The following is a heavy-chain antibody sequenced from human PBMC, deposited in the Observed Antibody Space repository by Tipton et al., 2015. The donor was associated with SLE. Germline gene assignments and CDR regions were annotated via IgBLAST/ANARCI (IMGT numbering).Heavy chain of an antibody. D-gene: IGHD2-15*01. V-gene: IGHV4-39*07. CDR2: IYYSGST. CDR1: GGSISSSLYY. J-gene: IGHJ4*02. CDR3: ARGYCSGGSCPLDY. Sequence: TLSLTCTVSGGSISSSLYYWGWIRQPPGKGLEWIGSIYYSGSTNYNPSLKSRVTISIDTSKNQFSLRLSSVTAADTAVYYCARGYCSGGSCPLDYWGQGTLVTVSS.